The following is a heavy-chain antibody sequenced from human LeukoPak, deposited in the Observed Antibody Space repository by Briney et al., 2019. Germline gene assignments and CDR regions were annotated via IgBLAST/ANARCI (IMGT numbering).Heavy chain of an antibody. V-gene: IGHV3-21*01. J-gene: IGHJ4*02. Sequence: PGGSLRLSCAASGFTFSIYSMNWVRQAPGKGLEWVSYMSKDAKYILYADSVKGRFTISRDDANDSLYLQMNSLRAEDTAVYYCARDSAARGRYSVAGPFDFWGQGSLVTVSS. CDR1: GFTFSIYS. CDR3: ARDSAARGRYSVAGPFDF. CDR2: MSKDAKYI. D-gene: IGHD6-19*01.